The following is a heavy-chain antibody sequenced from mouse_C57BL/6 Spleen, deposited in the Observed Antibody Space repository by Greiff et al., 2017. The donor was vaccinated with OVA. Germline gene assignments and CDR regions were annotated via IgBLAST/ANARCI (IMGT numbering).Heavy chain of an antibody. Sequence: EVKLVESGGDLVKPGGSLKLSCAASGFTFSSYGMSWVRQTPDKRLEWVATISSGGSYTYYPDSVKGRFTISRDNAKNTLYLQMSSLKSEDTAMYYCARSYYSILYAMDYWGQGTSVTVSS. J-gene: IGHJ4*01. CDR2: ISSGGSYT. CDR3: ARSYYSILYAMDY. V-gene: IGHV5-6*02. D-gene: IGHD2-5*01. CDR1: GFTFSSYG.